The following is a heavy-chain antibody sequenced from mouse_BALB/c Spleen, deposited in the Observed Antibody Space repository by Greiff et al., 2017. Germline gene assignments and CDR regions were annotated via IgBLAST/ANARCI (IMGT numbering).Heavy chain of an antibody. Sequence: DVQLQESGPGLVKPSQSLSLTCSVTGYSITSGYYWNWIRQFPGNKLEWMGYISYDGSNNYNPSLKNRISITRDTSKNQFFLKLNSVTTEDTATYYCASLYGNYYAMDYWGQGTSVTVSS. CDR3: ASLYGNYYAMDY. J-gene: IGHJ4*01. D-gene: IGHD2-1*01. CDR1: GYSITSGYY. CDR2: ISYDGSN. V-gene: IGHV3-6*02.